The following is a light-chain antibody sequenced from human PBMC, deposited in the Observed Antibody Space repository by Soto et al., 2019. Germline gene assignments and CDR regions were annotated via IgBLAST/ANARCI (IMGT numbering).Light chain of an antibody. CDR2: LEGSGSY. V-gene: IGLV4-60*02. Sequence: QLVLTQSSSASASLGSSVTLTCTLSSGHSSYIIAWHQQQPGKAPRYLMKLEGSGSYNKGSGVPDRFSGSSSGADRYLTISNLQFEDEADYYCETWDSNTHPVFGGGTKLTVL. CDR1: SGHSSYI. J-gene: IGLJ3*02. CDR3: ETWDSNTHPV.